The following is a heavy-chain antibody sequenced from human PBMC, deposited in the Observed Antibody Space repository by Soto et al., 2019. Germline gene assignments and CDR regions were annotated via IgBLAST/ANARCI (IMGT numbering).Heavy chain of an antibody. CDR3: ARSLPGTYGAFDL. CDR2: ISGDGSST. Sequence: LRLSCAASEFTFRSYWMHWVRQSPGKGLVWVSRISGDGSSTNYADSVKGRFTISRDNAKNTVYLQIDSLRAEDTAVYYCARSLPGTYGAFDLWGQGTMVTVSS. CDR1: EFTFRSYW. V-gene: IGHV3-74*01. J-gene: IGHJ3*01. D-gene: IGHD1-7*01.